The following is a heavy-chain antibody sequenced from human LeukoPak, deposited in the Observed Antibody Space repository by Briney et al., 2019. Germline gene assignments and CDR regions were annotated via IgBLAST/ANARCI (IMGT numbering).Heavy chain of an antibody. V-gene: IGHV3-21*06. CDR1: AFSLSAYN. D-gene: IGHD2-15*01. CDR3: VRDNPRCCGVVPANIDDY. CDR2: ISYTGTYI. J-gene: IGHJ4*02. Sequence: GGSLRLSCAASAFSLSAYNMNWVRQAPGKGLEWVSSISYTGTYIYYADSVKGRFTISRGNAKDSLYLQMNSLRAEDSAVYYCVRDNPRCCGVVPANIDDYWGQGTLVTVSS.